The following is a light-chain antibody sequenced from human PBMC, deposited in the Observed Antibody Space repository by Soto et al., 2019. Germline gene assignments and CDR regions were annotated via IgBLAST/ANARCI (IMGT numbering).Light chain of an antibody. J-gene: IGKJ1*01. CDR2: GAS. V-gene: IGKV3-15*01. CDR3: LPYNNRWT. Sequence: SLSAAAVSVYKEERATLSCRASQSVSSNLAWYQQKPGQAPRLLIFGASTRATDIPARFSGSGSGTEFTLTISSLPSDDFAIYISLPYNNRWTFGQGTKLDNK. CDR1: QSVSSN.